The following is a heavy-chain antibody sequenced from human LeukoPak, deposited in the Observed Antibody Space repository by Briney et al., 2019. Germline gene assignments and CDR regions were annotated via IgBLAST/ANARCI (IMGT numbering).Heavy chain of an antibody. V-gene: IGHV4-39*01. CDR1: GGSISSSSYY. Sequence: PSETLSLTXTVSGGSISSSSYYWGWIRQPPGKGLEWIGSIYYSGSTYYNPSLKSRVTISVDTSKNQFSLKLSSVTAADTAVYYCARQYYYGSGSYPDFDYWGQGTLATVSS. CDR3: ARQYYYGSGSYPDFDY. D-gene: IGHD3-10*01. J-gene: IGHJ4*02. CDR2: IYYSGST.